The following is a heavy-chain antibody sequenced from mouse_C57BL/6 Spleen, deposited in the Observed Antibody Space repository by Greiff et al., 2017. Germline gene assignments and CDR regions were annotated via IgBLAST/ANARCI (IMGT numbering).Heavy chain of an antibody. D-gene: IGHD1-1*01. J-gene: IGHJ2*01. Sequence: VQLLQSGPELVKPGASVKLSCKASGYSFTGYFMNWVKQSPEKSLEWIGEINPSTGGTTYNQKFKAKATLTVDKSSSTAYMQLKSLTSEDSAVYYCARGRRSSGDYFECWGKGTTLTVSS. CDR1: GYSFTGYF. CDR3: ARGRRSSGDYFEC. V-gene: IGHV1-42*01. CDR2: INPSTGGT.